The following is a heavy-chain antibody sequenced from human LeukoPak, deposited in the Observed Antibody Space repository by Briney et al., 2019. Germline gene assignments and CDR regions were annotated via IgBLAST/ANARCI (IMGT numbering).Heavy chain of an antibody. D-gene: IGHD6-13*01. Sequence: GGSLRLSCAASGFTFRAYDMNWVRQAPGKGLEWVSHITSSGSTIYYADSVKGRFTISRDNAKNSLYLQKNSLRAEDTAVYYCARPGYSSSWSAFDIWGQGTMVTVSS. CDR2: ITSSGSTI. V-gene: IGHV3-48*03. CDR3: ARPGYSSSWSAFDI. CDR1: GFTFRAYD. J-gene: IGHJ3*02.